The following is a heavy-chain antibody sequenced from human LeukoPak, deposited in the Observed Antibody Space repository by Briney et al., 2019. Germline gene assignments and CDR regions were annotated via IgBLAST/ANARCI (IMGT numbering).Heavy chain of an antibody. Sequence: ASVKVSCKASGGTFSSYAISWVRQAPGQGLEWMGRIIPIFGTAHYAQKFQGRVTITTDESTSTAYMELSSLRSEDTAVYYCAHGYYDSSGYSTWGQGTLVTVSS. J-gene: IGHJ4*02. D-gene: IGHD3-22*01. CDR2: IIPIFGTA. CDR3: AHGYYDSSGYST. CDR1: GGTFSSYA. V-gene: IGHV1-69*05.